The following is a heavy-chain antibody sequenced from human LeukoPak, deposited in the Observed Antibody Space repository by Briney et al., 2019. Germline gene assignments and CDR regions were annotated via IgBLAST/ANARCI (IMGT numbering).Heavy chain of an antibody. V-gene: IGHV1-2*02. D-gene: IGHD2-15*01. CDR2: INPNSGGT. J-gene: IGHJ4*02. Sequence: ASVKVSCKASGYTFTGYYMHWVRQAPGQGLEWMGWINPNSGGTNYAQKFQGRVTMTRDTSISTAYMELSRLRSADTAVYYCASVVVVAATQNYFDYWGQGTLVTVSS. CDR3: ASVVVVAATQNYFDY. CDR1: GYTFTGYY.